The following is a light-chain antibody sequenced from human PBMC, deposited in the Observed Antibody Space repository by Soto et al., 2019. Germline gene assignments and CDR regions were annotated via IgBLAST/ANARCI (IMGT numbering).Light chain of an antibody. J-gene: IGLJ3*02. V-gene: IGLV2-14*01. CDR3: SSWTSSTTQV. CDR2: EVN. Sequence: QSALTQPASVSGSLGQSITISCTGTSSDVGGYNFVSWYQQHPGKAPKLMIYEVNGRPSGVSNRFSGSKSGNTASLTISGLQAEDEADYYCSSWTSSTTQVLGGGTQLTVL. CDR1: SSDVGGYNF.